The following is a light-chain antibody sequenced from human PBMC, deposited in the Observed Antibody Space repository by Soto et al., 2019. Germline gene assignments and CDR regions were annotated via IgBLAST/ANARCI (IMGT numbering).Light chain of an antibody. CDR1: QSVSSY. V-gene: IGKV3-11*01. CDR2: DAS. CDR3: QQRSNRAPIT. J-gene: IGKJ5*01. Sequence: EIVLTQSPATLSLSPGERATLSCRASQSVSSYLAWYQQKPGQAPRLLIYDASNRATGIPARFSGSGSGTDFPLTNRRLEPEDFAGYYRQQRSNRAPITFGQGTRLENK.